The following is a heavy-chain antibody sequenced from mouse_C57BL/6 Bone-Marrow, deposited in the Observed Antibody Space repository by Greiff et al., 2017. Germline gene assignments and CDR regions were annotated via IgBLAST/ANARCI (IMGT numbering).Heavy chain of an antibody. CDR1: GFTFSNYW. V-gene: IGHV6-3*01. J-gene: IGHJ3*01. D-gene: IGHD2-1*01. Sequence: VQLKQSGGGLVQPGGSMKLSCVASGFTFSNYWMNWVRQSPEKGLEWVAQIRLKSDNYATHYAESVKGRFTISRDDSKSSVYLQKNNLRAVDTGIYYCTLYYGYYVGCAYWGQGTLVTVSA. CDR2: IRLKSDNYAT. CDR3: TLYYGYYVGCAY.